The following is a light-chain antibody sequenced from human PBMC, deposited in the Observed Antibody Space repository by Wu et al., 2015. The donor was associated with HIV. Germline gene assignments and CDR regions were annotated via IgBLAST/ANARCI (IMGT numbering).Light chain of an antibody. Sequence: DIQLTQSPSFLSVSVGDRVTITCRASQGISSYLAWYQQQPGKAPKLLIYAASTLQSGVPSRFSGSGSGTEFTLTISSLQPEDFATYYCQQYNGYPLTFGGGTKVEIK. CDR3: QQYNGYPLT. CDR2: AAS. V-gene: IGKV1-9*01. J-gene: IGKJ4*01. CDR1: QGISSY.